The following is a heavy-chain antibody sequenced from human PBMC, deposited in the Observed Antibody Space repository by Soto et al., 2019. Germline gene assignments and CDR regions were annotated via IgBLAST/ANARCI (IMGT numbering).Heavy chain of an antibody. D-gene: IGHD3-10*01. Sequence: ASVKVSCKASGGTFSSYAISWVRQAPGQGLEWMGGIIPIFGTANYARKFQGRVTITADKSTSTAYMELSSLRSEDTAVYYCARVGWFGELLSHYYYGMDVWGQGTTVTVSS. CDR1: GGTFSSYA. J-gene: IGHJ6*02. CDR2: IIPIFGTA. CDR3: ARVGWFGELLSHYYYGMDV. V-gene: IGHV1-69*06.